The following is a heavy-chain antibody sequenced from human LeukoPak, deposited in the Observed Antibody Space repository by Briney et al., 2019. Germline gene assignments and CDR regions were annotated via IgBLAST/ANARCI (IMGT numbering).Heavy chain of an antibody. D-gene: IGHD3-10*01. CDR1: GFTFSSYE. Sequence: PGGSLRLSCAASGFTFSSYEMNWVRQAPGKGLEWVSYISSSTSYTYYADSVKGRFTISRDNAKNSLYLQMNSLRAEDTAVYYCARVYGYYGSGNYYLDYWGQGTPVTVSS. V-gene: IGHV3-21*05. J-gene: IGHJ4*02. CDR3: ARVYGYYGSGNYYLDY. CDR2: ISSSTSYT.